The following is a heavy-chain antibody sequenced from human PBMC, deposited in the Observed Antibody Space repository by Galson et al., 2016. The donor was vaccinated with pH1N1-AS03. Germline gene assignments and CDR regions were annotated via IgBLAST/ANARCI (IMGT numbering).Heavy chain of an antibody. D-gene: IGHD4-11*01. CDR3: ARARTTATKGEIGF. J-gene: IGHJ4*02. CDR2: INPNTGNP. CDR1: GYTFTNYA. Sequence: GYTFTNYALNCVRQAPGQGLEWMGWINPNTGNPTYSKGFTGRFVFSSERSVSTAYLQISSLKAEDTAVYYFARARTTATKGEIGFWGQGTLVTVSS. V-gene: IGHV7-4-1*02.